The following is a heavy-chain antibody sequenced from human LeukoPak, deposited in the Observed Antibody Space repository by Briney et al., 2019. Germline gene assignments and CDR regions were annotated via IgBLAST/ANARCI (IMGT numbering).Heavy chain of an antibody. D-gene: IGHD3-3*01. CDR3: ARGMNFGVVIPRAFDI. J-gene: IGHJ3*02. V-gene: IGHV4-34*01. Sequence: SSXXLSLTCAVYGGSFSGFYWSWIRQPPGKGPEWIGEINHSGSTNYNPYLKRRVTISVDTSKKQFSLKLSSVTAADTAVYYCARGMNFGVVIPRAFDIWGQGTMVTVSS. CDR1: GGSFSGFY. CDR2: INHSGST.